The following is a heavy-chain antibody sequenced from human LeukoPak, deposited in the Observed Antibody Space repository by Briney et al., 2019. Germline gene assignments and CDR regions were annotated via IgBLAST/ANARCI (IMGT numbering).Heavy chain of an antibody. D-gene: IGHD3-10*01. V-gene: IGHV3-74*01. CDR1: GFTFSDYY. Sequence: GGSLRLSCAASGFTFSDYYMHWVRHAPGKGLLWISHINGDGSRTGYADSVKGRFTISRDNAKNIFYLQMNSLRAEDTAVYYCSRGTYPYSSDNWGQGALVTVSS. CDR3: SRGTYPYSSDN. CDR2: INGDGSRT. J-gene: IGHJ4*02.